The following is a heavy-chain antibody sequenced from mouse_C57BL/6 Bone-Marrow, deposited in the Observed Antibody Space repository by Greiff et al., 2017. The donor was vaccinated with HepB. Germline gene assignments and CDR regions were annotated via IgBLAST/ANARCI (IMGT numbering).Heavy chain of an antibody. Sequence: DVMLVESGGGLVKPGGSLKLSCAASGFTFSSYAMSWVRQTPEKRLEWVATISDGGSYTYYPDNVKGRFTISRDNAKNNLYLQMSHLKSEDTAMYYCARDTTVVAFYYFDYWGQGTTLTVSS. CDR3: ARDTTVVAFYYFDY. CDR2: ISDGGSYT. J-gene: IGHJ2*01. V-gene: IGHV5-4*01. D-gene: IGHD1-1*01. CDR1: GFTFSSYA.